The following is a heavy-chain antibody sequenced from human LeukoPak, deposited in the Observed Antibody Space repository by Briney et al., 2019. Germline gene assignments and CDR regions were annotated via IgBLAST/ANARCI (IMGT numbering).Heavy chain of an antibody. CDR2: IYYSGST. CDR3: ARDYKYSSGWYGVDYYYGMDV. J-gene: IGHJ6*02. CDR1: GGSISSYY. D-gene: IGHD6-19*01. V-gene: IGHV4-59*01. Sequence: SETLSLTCTVSGGSISSYYWSWIRQPPGKGLEWIGYIYYSGSTNYNPSLKSRVTISVDTSKNQFSLKLSSVTAADTAVYYCARDYKYSSGWYGVDYYYGMDVRGQGTTVTVSS.